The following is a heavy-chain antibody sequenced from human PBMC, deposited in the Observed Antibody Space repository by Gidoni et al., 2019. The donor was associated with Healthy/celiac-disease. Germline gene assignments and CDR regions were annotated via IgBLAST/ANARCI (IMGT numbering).Heavy chain of an antibody. V-gene: IGHV3-30*18. CDR2: ISYDGSNK. D-gene: IGHD3-22*01. CDR1: GFTFSSYG. CDR3: AKSDDSRMFDP. Sequence: QVQLVESGGGVVQPGRSLRPSGAASGFTFSSYGMHWVRQAPGKGLEWVAVISYDGSNKYYADSVKGRFTISRDNSKNTLYLQMNSLRAEDTAVYYCAKSDDSRMFDPWGQGTLVTVSS. J-gene: IGHJ5*02.